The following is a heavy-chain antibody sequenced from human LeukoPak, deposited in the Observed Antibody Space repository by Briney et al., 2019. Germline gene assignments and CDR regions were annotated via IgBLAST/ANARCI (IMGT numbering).Heavy chain of an antibody. CDR2: ISAYNGNT. J-gene: IGHJ6*03. V-gene: IGHV1-18*01. CDR3: AIVSLVPYYYYSMDV. Sequence: ASVKVSCMASGYTFTSYVISWVQQAPGQGLEWMGWISAYNGNTNYAQKLQGRVTMTTDTSTSTAYMELKSLRSDDTAVYYCAIVSLVPYYYYSMDVWGKGTTVTVSS. D-gene: IGHD3-9*01. CDR1: GYTFTSYV.